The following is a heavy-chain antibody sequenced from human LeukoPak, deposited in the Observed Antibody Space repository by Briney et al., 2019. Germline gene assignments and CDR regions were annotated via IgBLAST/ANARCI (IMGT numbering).Heavy chain of an antibody. CDR1: GFTLSSYN. CDR2: ISSSTKTI. V-gene: IGHV3-48*02. CDR3: ARERTSYGSACDY. D-gene: IGHD1-1*01. J-gene: IGHJ4*02. Sequence: QRGGSLRLSCAASGFTLSSYNMNWVRQAPGKGLEWVSYISSSTKTIYYADSVKGRFTISRDTAKNSLYLQMNSLRDEDTAVYYCARERTSYGSACDYWGQGTLVTVST.